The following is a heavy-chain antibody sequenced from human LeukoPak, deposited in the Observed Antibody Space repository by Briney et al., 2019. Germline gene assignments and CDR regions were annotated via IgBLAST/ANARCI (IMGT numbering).Heavy chain of an antibody. J-gene: IGHJ6*02. V-gene: IGHV3-48*03. CDR2: ISSSDGTT. CDR1: GLTFSSYE. D-gene: IGHD6-13*01. Sequence: PGGSLRLSCEASGLTFSSYEVNWVRQAPGKGLEWVLYISSSDGTTYYADSVKGRFTISRDNAKNSLYLQMNSLRGEDTAVYYCARAYGSLLGSSWYDGMGVWGQGTTVTVSS. CDR3: ARAYGSLLGSSWYDGMGV.